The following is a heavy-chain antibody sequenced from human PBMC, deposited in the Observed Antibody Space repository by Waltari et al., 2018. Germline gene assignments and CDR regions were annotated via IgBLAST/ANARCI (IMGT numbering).Heavy chain of an antibody. CDR3: ARAGAVRGRYYFDY. J-gene: IGHJ4*02. CDR1: GYIFTTYY. Sequence: QVQLVQSGAEVKKPGASVNVSCKASGYIFTTYYVHCVRQAPGQGLEWRGIINPSGGSTRNAQKFQGRVTMTRDTSTSTVHMEMSSLRSEDTAVYYCARAGAVRGRYYFDYWGQGSLVTVSS. D-gene: IGHD3-10*01. CDR2: INPSGGST. V-gene: IGHV1-46*01.